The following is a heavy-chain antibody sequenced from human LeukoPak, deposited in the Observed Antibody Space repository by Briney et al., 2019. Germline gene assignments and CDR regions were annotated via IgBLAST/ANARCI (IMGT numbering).Heavy chain of an antibody. CDR3: VRDSGSSYGYYFLH. CDR1: GFTFSSYA. J-gene: IGHJ1*01. D-gene: IGHD1-26*01. CDR2: ISGSGGST. V-gene: IGHV3-23*01. Sequence: PGGSLRLSCAASGFTFSSYAMSWVRQAPGKGLEWVSAISGSGGSTYYADSVKGRFTISRDNSKNTLYLQMNSVRAEDTAVYYCVRDSGSSYGYYFLHWGQGTLVTVSS.